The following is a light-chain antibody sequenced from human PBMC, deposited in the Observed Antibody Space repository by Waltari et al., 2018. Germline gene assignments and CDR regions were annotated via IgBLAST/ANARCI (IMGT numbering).Light chain of an antibody. CDR1: HIVRKY. V-gene: IGKV3-20*01. CDR3: QKYDRLPAT. CDR2: ETS. J-gene: IGKJ1*01. Sequence: ELXXTQSLGTLSLSXGXRATLXGSASHIVRKYLAWYQQKPGQAPRLLIYETSIRATGIPDRFSGSGFGTDFSLTISSLDPEDFAVYFCQKYDRLPATFGQGTRVEIK.